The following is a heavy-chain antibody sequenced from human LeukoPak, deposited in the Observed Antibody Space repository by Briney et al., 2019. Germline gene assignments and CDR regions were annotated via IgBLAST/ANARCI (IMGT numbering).Heavy chain of an antibody. CDR1: GYTFTSYD. V-gene: IGHV1-8*03. D-gene: IGHD2-2*01. J-gene: IGHJ4*02. Sequence: ASVKVSCKASGYTFTSYDINWVRQATGQGLEWMGWMNPNSGNTGYAQKFQGRVTITRNTSISTAYMELSSLRSEDTAVYYCARGPSAHCSSTSCPRGIDYWGLGTLVTVSS. CDR2: MNPNSGNT. CDR3: ARGPSAHCSSTSCPRGIDY.